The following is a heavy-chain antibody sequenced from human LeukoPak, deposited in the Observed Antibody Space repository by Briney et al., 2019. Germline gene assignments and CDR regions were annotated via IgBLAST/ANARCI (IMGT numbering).Heavy chain of an antibody. CDR2: IYYSGST. Sequence: TSETLSLTCTVSGGSISSGDYYWSWIRQPPGKGLEWIGYIYYSGSTYYNPSLKSRVTISVDTSKNQFSLKLSSVTAADTAVYYCARETQILTTDDAFDIWGQGTMVTVSS. V-gene: IGHV4-30-4*01. CDR1: GGSISSGDYY. D-gene: IGHD3-9*01. J-gene: IGHJ3*02. CDR3: ARETQILTTDDAFDI.